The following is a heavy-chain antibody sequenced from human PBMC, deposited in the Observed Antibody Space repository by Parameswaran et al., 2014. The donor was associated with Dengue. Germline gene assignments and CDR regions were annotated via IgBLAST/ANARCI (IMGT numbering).Heavy chain of an antibody. D-gene: IGHD3-22*01. V-gene: IGHV4-59*01. Sequence: AISSARWIRQPPGKGLEWIGYIYDTGFTNSNPSLKSRVTISVDTSKNQFSLNLSSVTAADTAVYYCARGNYDSSGYPWFDPWGQGTLVTVSS. J-gene: IGHJ5*02. CDR1: AISSA. CDR3: ARGNYDSSGYPWFDP. CDR2: IYDTGFT.